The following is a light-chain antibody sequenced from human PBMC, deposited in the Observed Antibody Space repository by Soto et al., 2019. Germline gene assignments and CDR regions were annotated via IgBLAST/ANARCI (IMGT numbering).Light chain of an antibody. Sequence: QSVLTQPRSVSGSPGQSVTISCTGTSSVVGGYNYVSWFQQHPGKAPKLMIYAVTERPSGVPDRFSGSKSGNTASLTISGLQAEDEADYYCCSYAGTFTYVFGTGTKVTVL. V-gene: IGLV2-11*01. CDR1: SSVVGGYNY. CDR2: AVT. J-gene: IGLJ1*01. CDR3: CSYAGTFTYV.